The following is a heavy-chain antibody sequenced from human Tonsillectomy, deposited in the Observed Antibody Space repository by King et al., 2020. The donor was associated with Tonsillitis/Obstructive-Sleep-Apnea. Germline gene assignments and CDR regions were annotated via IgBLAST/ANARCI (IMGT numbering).Heavy chain of an antibody. J-gene: IGHJ4*02. CDR2: AYYSGST. CDR1: GGSISSNSYY. Sequence: QLQESGPGLVKPSETLSLTCTVSGGSISSNSYYWGWIRQPPGKGLEWIGSAYYSGSTYYNPSLKSRVTISVDTSKNQFSLKLSSVTAADSAVYYCTRRGTTATTDYWGQGTLVTVSS. D-gene: IGHD1-1*01. CDR3: TRRGTTATTDY. V-gene: IGHV4-39*01.